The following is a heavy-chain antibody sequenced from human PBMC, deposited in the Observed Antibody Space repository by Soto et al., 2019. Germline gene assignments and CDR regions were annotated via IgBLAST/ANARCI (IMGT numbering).Heavy chain of an antibody. CDR3: ARGRNWFDP. CDR2: IYYSGST. CDR1: GVSISSSSYY. Sequence: ESLSLSCPVYGVSISSSSYYWGWIRQPPGKGLEWIGSIYYSGSTYYNPSLKSRVTISVDTSKNQFSLKLSSVTAADKAVYYCARGRNWFDPWGQGTLVTVYS. J-gene: IGHJ5*02. V-gene: IGHV4-39*01.